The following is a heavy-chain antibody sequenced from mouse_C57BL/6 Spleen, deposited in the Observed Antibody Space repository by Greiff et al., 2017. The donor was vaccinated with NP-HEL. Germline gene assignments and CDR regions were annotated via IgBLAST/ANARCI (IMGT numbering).Heavy chain of an antibody. J-gene: IGHJ3*01. CDR1: GYTFTSYD. CDR2: IYPRDGST. Sequence: VQLQQSGPELVKPGASVKLSCKASGYTFTSYDINWVKQRPGQGLEWIGWIYPRDGSTKYNEKFKGKATLTVDTSSSTAYMELHSLTSEDSAVYFCARDDGYLRMREFAYWGQGTLVTVSA. D-gene: IGHD2-3*01. CDR3: ARDDGYLRMREFAY. V-gene: IGHV1-85*01.